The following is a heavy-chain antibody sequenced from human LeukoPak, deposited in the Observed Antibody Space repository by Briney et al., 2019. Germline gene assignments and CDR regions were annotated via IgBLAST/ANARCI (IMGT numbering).Heavy chain of an antibody. CDR2: INAGNGNT. J-gene: IGHJ5*02. Sequence: GASVKVSCKASGYTFTSYAMHWVRQAPGQRLEWMGWINAGNGNTKYSQKFQGRVTMTRDTSISTAYMELSRLRSDDTAVYYCARVSSPLQYNWFDPWGQGTLVTVSS. V-gene: IGHV1-3*01. CDR3: ARVSSPLQYNWFDP. CDR1: GYTFTSYA. D-gene: IGHD1-14*01.